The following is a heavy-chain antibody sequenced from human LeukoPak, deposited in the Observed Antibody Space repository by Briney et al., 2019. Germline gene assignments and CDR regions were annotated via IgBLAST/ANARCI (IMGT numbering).Heavy chain of an antibody. J-gene: IGHJ4*02. CDR3: ARDIAKGDDFWSGYYGFDY. D-gene: IGHD3-3*01. Sequence: GASVKVSCKASGYTFTSYDINWVRQATGQGLEWMGWMNPNSGNTGYAQKLQGRVTMTTDTSTSTAYMELRSLRSDDTAVYYCARDIAKGDDFWSGYYGFDYWGQGTLVTVSS. CDR2: MNPNSGNT. V-gene: IGHV1-8*01. CDR1: GYTFTSYD.